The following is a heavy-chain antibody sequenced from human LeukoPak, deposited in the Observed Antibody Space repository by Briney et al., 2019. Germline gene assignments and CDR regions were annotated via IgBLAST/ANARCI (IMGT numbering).Heavy chain of an antibody. D-gene: IGHD2-2*01. CDR1: GGSFSGYY. CDR3: ASWDWSSTSCSVYT. V-gene: IGHV4-34*01. Sequence: SETLSLTCAVYGGSFSGYYWSWIRQPPGKGLEWIGEINHSGSTNYNPSLKSRVTISVDTSKNQFSLKLSSVTAADTAVYYCASWDWSSTSCSVYTWGQGTLVTVSS. J-gene: IGHJ4*02. CDR2: INHSGST.